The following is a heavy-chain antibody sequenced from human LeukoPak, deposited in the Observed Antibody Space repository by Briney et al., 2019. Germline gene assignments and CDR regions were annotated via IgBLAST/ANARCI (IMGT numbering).Heavy chain of an antibody. CDR1: GYTFTSYD. CDR3: ARCITMVRGPPRRSWFDP. V-gene: IGHV1-8*01. D-gene: IGHD3-10*01. CDR2: MNPNSGNT. Sequence: GASVKVSCKASGYTFTSYDINWVRQATGQGLEWMGWMNPNSGNTGYAQKFQGRVTMTRNTSISTAYMELSSLRSEDTAVYYCARCITMVRGPPRRSWFDPWGQGTLVTVSS. J-gene: IGHJ5*02.